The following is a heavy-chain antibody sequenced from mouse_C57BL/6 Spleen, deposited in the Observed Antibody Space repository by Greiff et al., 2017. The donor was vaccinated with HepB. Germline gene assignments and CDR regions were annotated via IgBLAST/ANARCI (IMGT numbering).Heavy chain of an antibody. V-gene: IGHV5-17*01. CDR1: GFTFSDYG. CDR2: ISSGSSTI. J-gene: IGHJ2*01. D-gene: IGHD4-1*01. CDR3: ARRTGNYFDY. Sequence: EVQLQESGGGLVKPGGSLKLSCAASGFTFSDYGMHWVRQAPEKGLEWVAYISSGSSTIYYADTVKGRFTISRDNAKNTLFLQMTSLRSEDTAMYYCARRTGNYFDYWGQGTTLTVSS.